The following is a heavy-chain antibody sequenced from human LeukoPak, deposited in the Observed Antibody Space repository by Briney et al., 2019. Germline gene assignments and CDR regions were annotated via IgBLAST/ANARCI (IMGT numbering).Heavy chain of an antibody. D-gene: IGHD2/OR15-2a*01. J-gene: IGHJ6*02. CDR3: ARGNEYYYYYGMDV. V-gene: IGHV3-53*01. Sequence: GGSLRLSCAASGFTVSSNYMSWVRQAPGKGLEWVSVIYSGGSTYYADSVKGRFTISRHNSKNTLYLQMNSLRAEDTAVYYCARGNEYYYYYGMDVWGQGTTVTVSS. CDR1: GFTVSSNY. CDR2: IYSGGST.